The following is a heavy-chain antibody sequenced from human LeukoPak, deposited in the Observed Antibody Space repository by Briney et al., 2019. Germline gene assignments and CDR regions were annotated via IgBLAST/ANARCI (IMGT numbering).Heavy chain of an antibody. V-gene: IGHV3-30-3*01. Sequence: GRSLRLSCAASGFTFSSYAMHWVRQAPGKGLEWVAVISYDGSNKYYADSVKGRFTISRDNSKNTLYLQMNSLRAEDTAVYYCVRARGSSGIVDYWGQGTLVTVSS. CDR2: ISYDGSNK. D-gene: IGHD6-19*01. CDR1: GFTFSSYA. J-gene: IGHJ4*02. CDR3: VRARGSSGIVDY.